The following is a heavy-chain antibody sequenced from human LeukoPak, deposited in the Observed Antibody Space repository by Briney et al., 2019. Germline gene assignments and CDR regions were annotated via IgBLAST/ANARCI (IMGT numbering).Heavy chain of an antibody. Sequence: PGGSLRLSCAASGFTFDDYAMHWVRQAPGKGPEWVSLISWDGGSTYYADSVKGRFTISRDNSKNSLYLQMNSLRAEDTALYYCAKDRGQYSSSWADYWGQGTLVTVSS. D-gene: IGHD6-13*01. CDR3: AKDRGQYSSSWADY. V-gene: IGHV3-43D*04. CDR2: ISWDGGST. CDR1: GFTFDDYA. J-gene: IGHJ4*02.